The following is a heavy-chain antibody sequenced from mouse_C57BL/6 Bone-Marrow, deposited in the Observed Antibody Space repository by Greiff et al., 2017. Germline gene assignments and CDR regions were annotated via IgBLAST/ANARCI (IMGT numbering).Heavy chain of an antibody. CDR3: AREEKLYEWYFDV. D-gene: IGHD1-1*01. Sequence: EVKVEESGPGMVKPSQSLSLTCTVTGYSITSGYDWHWIRHFPGNKLEWMGYISYSGSTNYNPSLKSRISITHDTSKNHFFLKLNSVTTEDTATYYCAREEKLYEWYFDVWGTGTTVTVSS. CDR1: GYSITSGYD. CDR2: ISYSGST. V-gene: IGHV3-1*01. J-gene: IGHJ1*03.